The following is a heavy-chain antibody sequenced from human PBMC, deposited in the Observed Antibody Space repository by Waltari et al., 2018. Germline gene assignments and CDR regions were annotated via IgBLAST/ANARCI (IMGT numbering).Heavy chain of an antibody. D-gene: IGHD3-22*01. Sequence: QVQLPESGPGLVTPSQTLSLTCTVSGGSISSGYYFWSWIRQPPGKGLEWIGYIYYSGSTYYNPSLKSRVTISVDTSKNQFSLKLSSVTAADTAVYYCARADYYDSSGYQSFYFDYWGQGTLVTVSS. CDR2: IYYSGST. CDR3: ARADYYDSSGYQSFYFDY. J-gene: IGHJ4*02. V-gene: IGHV4-30-4*08. CDR1: GGSISSGYYF.